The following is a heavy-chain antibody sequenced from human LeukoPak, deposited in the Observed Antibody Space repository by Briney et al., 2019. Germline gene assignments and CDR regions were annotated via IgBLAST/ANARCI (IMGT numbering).Heavy chain of an antibody. J-gene: IGHJ6*02. D-gene: IGHD3-9*01. CDR1: GFTFSSYA. CDR3: ASLSYYDILTGYYWIDYYYGMDV. CDR2: ISYDGSNK. Sequence: GRSLRLSCAASGFTFSSYAMHWVRQAPGKGLEWVAVISYDGSNKYYADSVKGRFTISRDNSKNTLYLQMNSLRAEDTAVYYCASLSYYDILTGYYWIDYYYGMDVWGQGTTVT. V-gene: IGHV3-30-3*01.